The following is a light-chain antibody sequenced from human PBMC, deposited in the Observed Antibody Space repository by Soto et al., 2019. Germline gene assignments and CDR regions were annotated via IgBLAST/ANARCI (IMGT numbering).Light chain of an antibody. V-gene: IGKV1-27*01. CDR3: QMCDSAHALT. CDR1: QGIHNY. CDR2: SAS. Sequence: DIQMTQSPSSLSASVGDRVTITCRASQGIHNYLAWYQQKPGKVPQVLIYSASTLQSGVPSRFSGSGSGTDFSLTISNLQPEDAATYYCQMCDSAHALTFGGGNKLEIK. J-gene: IGKJ4*01.